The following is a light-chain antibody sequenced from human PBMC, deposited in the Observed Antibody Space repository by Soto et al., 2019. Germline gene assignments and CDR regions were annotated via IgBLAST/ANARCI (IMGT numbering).Light chain of an antibody. Sequence: QSVLTQPRSVSGSPGQSVTVSCTGTNXDVGGYNYVSWYQQHPGQAPKLIIYDVTQRPSGVSDRFSGSKSGNTASLTISGLQGDDEADYYCCSYAGSFIYVFGTGTKVTVL. CDR2: DVT. V-gene: IGLV2-11*01. CDR3: CSYAGSFIYV. CDR1: NXDVGGYNY. J-gene: IGLJ1*01.